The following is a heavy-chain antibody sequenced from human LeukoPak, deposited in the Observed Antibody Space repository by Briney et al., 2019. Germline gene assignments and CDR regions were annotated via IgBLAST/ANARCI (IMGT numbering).Heavy chain of an antibody. CDR3: ARELHGHFES. D-gene: IGHD5-24*01. V-gene: IGHV3-7*05. Sequence: PGGSLRLSCAASGFSFSRYWMSWVRQAPGKGLEWLAKIKHDGSERYYVDSVKGRFTVSRDNAKNSLYLQINSLRVEDTAIYYCARELHGHFESWGQGTLATVSS. J-gene: IGHJ4*02. CDR2: IKHDGSER. CDR1: GFSFSRYW.